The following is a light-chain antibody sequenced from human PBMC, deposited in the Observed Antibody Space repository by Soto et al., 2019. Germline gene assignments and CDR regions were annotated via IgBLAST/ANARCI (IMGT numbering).Light chain of an antibody. CDR3: QQYYSYPPT. CDR1: QGISSY. J-gene: IGKJ1*01. V-gene: IGKV1-8*01. Sequence: AIRMTQSPSSFSASTGDRVTITCRAGQGISSYLAWYQQKPGKAPKLLIYAASTLQSGVPSRFSGSGSGTDFTLIISCLQSEDFATYYCQQYYSYPPTFGQGTKVEIK. CDR2: AAS.